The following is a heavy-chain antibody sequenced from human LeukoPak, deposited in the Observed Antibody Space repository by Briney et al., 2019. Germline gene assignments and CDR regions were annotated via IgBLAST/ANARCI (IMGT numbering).Heavy chain of an antibody. Sequence: ASVKVSCKASGYTFTSYGISWVRQAPGQGLEWMGWISAYNGNTNYAQKLQGRVTMTTDTSTSTAYMELRSLRSDDTAVYYCARYSMSIFGVANWFDPWGQGTLVTFSS. V-gene: IGHV1-18*01. CDR2: ISAYNGNT. CDR1: GYTFTSYG. D-gene: IGHD3-3*01. J-gene: IGHJ5*02. CDR3: ARYSMSIFGVANWFDP.